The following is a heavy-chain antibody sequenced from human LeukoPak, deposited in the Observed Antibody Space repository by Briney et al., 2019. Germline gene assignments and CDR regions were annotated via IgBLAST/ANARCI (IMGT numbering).Heavy chain of an antibody. CDR1: GFTFSSNW. CDR2: IKPDGSAE. Sequence: GGSLRLSCATSGFTFSSNWMSWVRHVPGRGLDWVANIKPDGSAEYYAASVKGRFTVSRDIAKNTLYLQMNSLRAEDTGVYYCAKDHYWSIDYWGRGTLVTVSS. V-gene: IGHV3-7*01. CDR3: AKDHYWSIDY. D-gene: IGHD3-3*01. J-gene: IGHJ4*02.